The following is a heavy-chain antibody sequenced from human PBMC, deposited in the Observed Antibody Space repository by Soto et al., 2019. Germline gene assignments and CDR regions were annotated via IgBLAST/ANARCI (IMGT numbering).Heavy chain of an antibody. CDR1: GYMFTSYD. V-gene: IGHV1-8*01. J-gene: IGHJ6*02. D-gene: IGHD3-22*01. CDR2: MNPNSGNT. CDR3: ARIPSYDTSGPLAYDYGMDV. Sequence: QVQLVQSGAEVKKPGASVTVSCTASGYMFTSYDIGWVRQATGQGLEWMGWMNPNSGNTGYAQNFQGRVTMTSHTSMSTAYMELSSLRSDDTAVYYCARIPSYDTSGPLAYDYGMDVWGQGTTGTVSS.